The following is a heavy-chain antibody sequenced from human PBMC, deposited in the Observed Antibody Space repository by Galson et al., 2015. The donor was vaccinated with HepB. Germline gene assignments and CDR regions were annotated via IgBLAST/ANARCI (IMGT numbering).Heavy chain of an antibody. V-gene: IGHV4-4*02. CDR1: GGSITSNNW. CDR3: ARATLTTGFDS. Sequence: LSLTCAVSGGSITSNNWWSWVRQPPGKRLEWIGEIHHTGSTNYNPSLQSRVTISTDKSKNQFSLKVNSVTAADTSVYYCARATLTTGFDSWGQGALVTVSS. J-gene: IGHJ4*02. D-gene: IGHD4-17*01. CDR2: IHHTGST.